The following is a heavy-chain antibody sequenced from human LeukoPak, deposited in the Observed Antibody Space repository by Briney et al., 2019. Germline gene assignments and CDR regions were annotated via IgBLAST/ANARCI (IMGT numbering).Heavy chain of an antibody. CDR3: AAMDGVTSLPY. Sequence: ASVKVSCKASSDSLRNFGISWVRQAPGQGLEWMGWISTYNGNTNYARKVQGRVTMTTDTSTTTVYMELTNLRSDDTAVYYCAAMDGVTSLPYWGQGTPVAVSS. D-gene: IGHD1-20*01. CDR2: ISTYNGNT. V-gene: IGHV1-18*01. CDR1: SDSLRNFG. J-gene: IGHJ4*02.